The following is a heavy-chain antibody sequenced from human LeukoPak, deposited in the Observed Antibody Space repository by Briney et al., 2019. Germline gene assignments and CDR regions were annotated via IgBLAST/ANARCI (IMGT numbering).Heavy chain of an antibody. D-gene: IGHD6-19*01. CDR2: INPNSGGT. Sequence: ASVKVSCKASGYTFTCYYMHWVRQAPGQGLEWMGWINPNSGGTNYAQKFQGRVTMTRDTSISTAYMELSRLRSDDTAVYYCAGEPPGIAVADYWGQGTLVTVSS. CDR3: AGEPPGIAVADY. CDR1: GYTFTCYY. J-gene: IGHJ4*02. V-gene: IGHV1-2*02.